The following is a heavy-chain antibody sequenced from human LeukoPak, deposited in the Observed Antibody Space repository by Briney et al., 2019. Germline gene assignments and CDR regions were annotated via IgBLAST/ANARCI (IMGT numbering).Heavy chain of an antibody. J-gene: IGHJ3*02. V-gene: IGHV4-30-2*01. Sequence: SQTLSLTCAVSGGSISSGGYSWSWIRQPPGKGLEWIGYTYHSGSTYYNPSLKSRVTISVDRSKNQFSLKLSSVTAADTAVYYCARDCSGGSCYGAFDIWGQGTMVTVSS. CDR2: TYHSGST. D-gene: IGHD2-15*01. CDR3: ARDCSGGSCYGAFDI. CDR1: GGSISSGGYS.